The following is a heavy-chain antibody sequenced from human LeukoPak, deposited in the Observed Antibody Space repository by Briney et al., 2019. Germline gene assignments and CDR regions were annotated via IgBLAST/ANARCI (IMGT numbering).Heavy chain of an antibody. D-gene: IGHD4-17*01. Sequence: GRSLRLSCAASGFTFDDYAMHWVRQAPGKGLEWVSGISWNSGSIGYADSVKGRFTIPRDNAKNSLYLQMNSLRAEDTALYYCAKASPYGDYVDYWGQGTLVTVSS. CDR3: AKASPYGDYVDY. J-gene: IGHJ4*02. CDR1: GFTFDDYA. V-gene: IGHV3-9*01. CDR2: ISWNSGSI.